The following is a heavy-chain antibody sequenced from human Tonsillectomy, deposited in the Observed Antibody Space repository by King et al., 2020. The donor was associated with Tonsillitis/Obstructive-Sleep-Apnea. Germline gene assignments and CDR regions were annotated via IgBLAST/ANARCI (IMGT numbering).Heavy chain of an antibody. CDR2: IKSKTDGGTT. J-gene: IGHJ6*02. V-gene: IGHV3-15*07. CDR1: GFTFSNAW. Sequence: VQLVESGGGLVKPGGSLKLSCAASGFTFSNAWMNWVRQAPGKGLEWAGRIKSKTDGGTTDYAAPVKGRFTISRDDSKNTLYLQMNSLKSEDTAVYYCTTSYYDFWSGYYNYGMDVWGQGTTVTVSS. D-gene: IGHD3-3*01. CDR3: TTSYYDFWSGYYNYGMDV.